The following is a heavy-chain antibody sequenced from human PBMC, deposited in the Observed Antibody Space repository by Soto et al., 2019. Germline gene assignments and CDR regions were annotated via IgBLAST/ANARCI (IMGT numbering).Heavy chain of an antibody. CDR1: GFTFSSYA. D-gene: IGHD3-22*01. CDR3: AKGEYYYDSSGYFDY. CDR2: ISGSGGST. Sequence: SLRLSCAASGFTFSSYAMSWVRQAPGKGLEWVSAISGSGGSTYYADSVKGRFTISRDNSKNTLYLQMNSLRAEDTAVYYCAKGEYYYDSSGYFDYWGQGTLVTVSS. V-gene: IGHV3-23*01. J-gene: IGHJ4*02.